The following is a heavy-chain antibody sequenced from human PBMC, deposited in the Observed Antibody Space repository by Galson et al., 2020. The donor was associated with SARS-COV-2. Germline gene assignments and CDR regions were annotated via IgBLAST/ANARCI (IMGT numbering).Heavy chain of an antibody. CDR3: ARVGYDSSGYHYYFDY. J-gene: IGHJ4*02. D-gene: IGHD3-22*01. Sequence: GGSLRLSCAASGFTFSSYDMHWVRQATGKGLEWVSAIGTAGDTYYPGSVKGRFTISRENAKNSLYLQMNSLRAGDTAVYYCARVGYDSSGYHYYFDYWGQGTLVTVSS. CDR2: IGTAGDT. V-gene: IGHV3-13*01. CDR1: GFTFSSYD.